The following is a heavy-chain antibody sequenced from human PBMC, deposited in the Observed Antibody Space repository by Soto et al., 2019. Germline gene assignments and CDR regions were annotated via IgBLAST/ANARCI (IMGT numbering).Heavy chain of an antibody. J-gene: IGHJ4*02. CDR1: GGSISSGDYY. CDR2: IYYSGST. CDR3: AVSIGARYFDY. D-gene: IGHD6-6*01. V-gene: IGHV4-30-4*01. Sequence: QVQLQESGPGLVKPSQTLSLTCTVSGGSISSGDYYWSWIRQPPGKGLEWIGYIYYSGSTYYNPSXKXXVTITVDTSKNQFSLKLSSVIAADTAVYYCAVSIGARYFDYWGQGTLVTVSS.